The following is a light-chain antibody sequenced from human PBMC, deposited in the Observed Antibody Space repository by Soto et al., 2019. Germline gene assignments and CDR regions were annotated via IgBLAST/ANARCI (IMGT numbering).Light chain of an antibody. Sequence: EIALTQSPGTLCLAAVERATLWLMASQSVTTRLAWYQHKPVQAPTLLMSGASNRASGVPVRFSGSGSGTDFTLTITRLEPEDFALYYCQQYGGSPITFGLGTRLEIK. CDR1: QSVTTR. CDR3: QQYGGSPIT. V-gene: IGKV3-20*01. J-gene: IGKJ5*01. CDR2: GAS.